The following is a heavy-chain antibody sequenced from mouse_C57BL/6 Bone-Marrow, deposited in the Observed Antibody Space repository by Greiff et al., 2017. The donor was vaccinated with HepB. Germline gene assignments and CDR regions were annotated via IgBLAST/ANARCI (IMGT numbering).Heavy chain of an antibody. CDR3: ARDVYYGSTCDV. V-gene: IGHV5-16*01. CDR2: INYDGSST. J-gene: IGHJ1*03. CDR1: GFTFSDYY. Sequence: EVKLVESEGGLVQPGSSMKLSCTASGFTFSDYYMAWVRQVPEKGLEWVANINYDGSSTYYLDSLKSRFIISRDNAKNILYLQMSSLKSEDTATYYCARDVYYGSTCDVWGTGTTVTVTS. D-gene: IGHD1-1*01.